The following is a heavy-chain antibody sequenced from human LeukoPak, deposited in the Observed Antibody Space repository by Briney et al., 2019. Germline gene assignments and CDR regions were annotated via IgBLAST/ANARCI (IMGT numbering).Heavy chain of an antibody. CDR1: GGSISSSSYY. D-gene: IGHD6-13*01. CDR3: ARRSIAAAVKNWFDP. V-gene: IGHV4-39*01. J-gene: IGHJ5*02. CDR2: IYYSGST. Sequence: PSETLSLTCTVSGGSISSSSYYWGWIRQPPGKGLEWIGSIYYSGSTYYNPSLKSRVTISVDTSKNQFSLKLSSVTAADTAVYYCARRSIAAAVKNWFDPWGQGTLVTVSS.